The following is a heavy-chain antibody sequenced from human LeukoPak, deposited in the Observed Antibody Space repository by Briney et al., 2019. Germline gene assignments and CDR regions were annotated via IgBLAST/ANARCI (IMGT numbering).Heavy chain of an antibody. Sequence: QSGGSLRLSCAASGFTVSSNYMSWVRQAPGKGPEWVSAISGSGGSTYYADSVKGRFTISRDNAKNSLYLQMNSLRAEDTAVYYCARDFPSRQQLGSKDWHYWGQGTLVTVSS. V-gene: IGHV3-23*01. CDR1: GFTVSSNY. CDR2: ISGSGGST. D-gene: IGHD6-13*01. CDR3: ARDFPSRQQLGSKDWHY. J-gene: IGHJ4*02.